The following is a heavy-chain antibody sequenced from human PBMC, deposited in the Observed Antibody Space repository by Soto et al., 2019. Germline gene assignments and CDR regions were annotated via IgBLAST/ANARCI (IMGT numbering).Heavy chain of an antibody. D-gene: IGHD1-26*01. CDR3: ARRDVGTSLDFDY. J-gene: IGHJ4*02. Sequence: QVQLVQSGAEVKKPGASVNVSCKASGYTFSSYGISWVRQAPGQGLEWMGWISAYNGNTMYAQKVQGRVTMTTDTSTRTAYMVLRSRRSDDAAVYYCARRDVGTSLDFDYWGQGTLVTVSS. CDR2: ISAYNGNT. CDR1: GYTFSSYG. V-gene: IGHV1-18*01.